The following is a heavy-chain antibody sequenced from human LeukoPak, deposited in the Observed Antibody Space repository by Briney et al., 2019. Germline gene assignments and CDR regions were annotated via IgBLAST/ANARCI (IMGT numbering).Heavy chain of an antibody. J-gene: IGHJ4*02. CDR3: AKGVVVAPDVTPFDY. CDR2: ISGSGGNT. V-gene: IGHV3-23*01. Sequence: GGSLRLSCAASGFTFSDYYMSWVRQTPGKRLEWVSAISGSGGNTYDADSVKGRFTISRDNSKNTLYLQMNSLRAEDTAVYYCAKGVVVAPDVTPFDYWGQGTLVTVSS. D-gene: IGHD2-2*01. CDR1: GFTFSDYY.